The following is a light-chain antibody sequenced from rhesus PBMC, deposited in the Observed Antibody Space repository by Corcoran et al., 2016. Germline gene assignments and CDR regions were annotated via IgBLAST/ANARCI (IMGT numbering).Light chain of an antibody. CDR2: GAS. CDR1: QSINSH. J-gene: IGKJ4*01. V-gene: IGKV3-42*01. CDR3: QQGYSWPLT. Sequence: EMVMTQSPATLSLSPGERATLSCRASQSINSHLACYQQKPGQAPKLLIYGASSRATGIPDRFSGSGSGTGFTLTISSLEPEDVGVYYCQQGYSWPLTFGGGTKVELK.